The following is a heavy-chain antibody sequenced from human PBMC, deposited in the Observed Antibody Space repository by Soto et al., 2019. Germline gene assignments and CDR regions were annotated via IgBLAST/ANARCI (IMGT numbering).Heavy chain of an antibody. J-gene: IGHJ4*02. D-gene: IGHD2-21*01. V-gene: IGHV3-23*01. Sequence: EVQLLESGGGLVQPGGSLRLSCAASGFTFSSYAMSWVRQAPGKGLEWVSAISGSGGSTYYADSVKGRFTISRDNAKNSLYVQMNSLRAEDTAVYYCARVGIYSGGYWFDYWGQGTLVTVSS. CDR1: GFTFSSYA. CDR2: ISGSGGST. CDR3: ARVGIYSGGYWFDY.